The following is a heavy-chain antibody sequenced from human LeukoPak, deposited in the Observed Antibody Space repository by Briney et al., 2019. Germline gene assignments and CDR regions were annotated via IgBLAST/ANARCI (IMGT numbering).Heavy chain of an antibody. Sequence: LSLTCAVYGGSFSGYYWSWIRQPPGKGLEWVSYISSSGSTIYYADSVKGRFTISRDNAKNSLYLQMNSLRAEDTAVYYCARAIRGYSYGYGYWGQGTLVTVSS. CDR3: ARAIRGYSYGYGY. CDR2: ISSSGSTI. J-gene: IGHJ4*02. V-gene: IGHV3-11*01. CDR1: GGSFSGYY. D-gene: IGHD5-18*01.